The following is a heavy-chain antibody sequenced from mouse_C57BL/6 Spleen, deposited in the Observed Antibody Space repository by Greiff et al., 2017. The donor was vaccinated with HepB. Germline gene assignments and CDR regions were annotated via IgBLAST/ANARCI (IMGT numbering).Heavy chain of an antibody. D-gene: IGHD1-1*01. CDR3: ARSDYYGSSYGEYFDV. CDR2: INPSNGGT. J-gene: IGHJ1*03. V-gene: IGHV1-53*01. CDR1: GYTFTSYW. Sequence: VQLQQPGTELVKPGASVKLSCKASGYTFTSYWMHWVKQRPGQGLEWIGNINPSNGGTNYNEKFKSKATLTVDKSSSTAYMQLSSLTSEDSAVYYCARSDYYGSSYGEYFDVWGTGTTVTVSS.